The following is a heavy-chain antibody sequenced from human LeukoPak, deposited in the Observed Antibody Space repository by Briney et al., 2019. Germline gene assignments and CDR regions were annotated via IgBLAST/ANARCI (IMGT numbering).Heavy chain of an antibody. CDR1: GDSISISNSY. CDR2: MWFGATT. Sequence: SETLSLTCTVSGDSISISNSYWGWIRQPPGKGLEWIGSMWFGATTSYDPSLKSRVTISIDPSKNQFSLKLSSVTAADTALYYCARGRRGSYFQDYWGQGTLVTVSS. J-gene: IGHJ4*02. V-gene: IGHV4-39*07. D-gene: IGHD1-26*01. CDR3: ARGRRGSYFQDY.